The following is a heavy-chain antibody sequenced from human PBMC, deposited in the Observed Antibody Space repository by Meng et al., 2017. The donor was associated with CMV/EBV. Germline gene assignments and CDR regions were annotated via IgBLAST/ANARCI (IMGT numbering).Heavy chain of an antibody. Sequence: GESLKISCAASGFTFSSYEMNWVRQAPGKGLEWVSYISSSGSTIYYEDSVKGRFTISRDHAKNSLYLQMNSLRAEDTAVYYCARDAVLRFLEWPHGEYYFDYWGQGTLVTVSS. CDR1: GFTFSSYE. V-gene: IGHV3-48*03. CDR2: ISSSGSTI. D-gene: IGHD3-3*01. CDR3: ARDAVLRFLEWPHGEYYFDY. J-gene: IGHJ4*02.